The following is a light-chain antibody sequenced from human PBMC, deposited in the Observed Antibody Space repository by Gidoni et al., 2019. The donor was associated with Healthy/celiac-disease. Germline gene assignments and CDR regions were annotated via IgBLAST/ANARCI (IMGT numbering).Light chain of an antibody. CDR1: NLGDKY. Sequence: SYEVTQPPSVSVSPGQTASITCSGDNLGDKYVCWYQQKPGQSPVLVIYQDNKRPSGIPERFSGSNSGNTATLTISGTQAIDEADYYCQAWDSNIAVFGGGTKLTVL. CDR2: QDN. V-gene: IGLV3-1*01. J-gene: IGLJ2*01. CDR3: QAWDSNIAV.